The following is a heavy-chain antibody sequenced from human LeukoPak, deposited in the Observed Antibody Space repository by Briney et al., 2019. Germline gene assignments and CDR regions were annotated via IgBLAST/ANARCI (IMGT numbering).Heavy chain of an antibody. CDR1: GFTFSNYA. Sequence: GGSLRLSCAASGFTFSNYAMSWVREAPGKGLEWVSGISGGTGTPFYADSVKGRFTISRDNSKNTLYLQMSSLRGEDTAVYFCAKRRSTVITMDYFDYWGQGTLVTVSS. D-gene: IGHD4-17*01. V-gene: IGHV3-23*01. CDR2: ISGGTGTP. J-gene: IGHJ4*02. CDR3: AKRRSTVITMDYFDY.